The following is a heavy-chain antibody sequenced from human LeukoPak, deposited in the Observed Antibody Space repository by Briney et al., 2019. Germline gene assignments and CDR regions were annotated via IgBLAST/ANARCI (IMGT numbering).Heavy chain of an antibody. Sequence: SETLSLTCTVSGGSISSYYGSWIRQPAGKGLEWIGRIYSSGSTNYNPSLKSRVTLSVDTSKNQFSLKLSSVTAADTAVYYCARRGITMIVVVPNWFDPWGQGTLVTVSS. CDR2: IYSSGST. J-gene: IGHJ5*02. V-gene: IGHV4-4*07. D-gene: IGHD3-22*01. CDR1: GGSISSYY. CDR3: ARRGITMIVVVPNWFDP.